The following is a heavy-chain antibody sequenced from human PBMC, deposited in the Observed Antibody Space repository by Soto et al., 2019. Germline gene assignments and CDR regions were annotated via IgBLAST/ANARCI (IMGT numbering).Heavy chain of an antibody. D-gene: IGHD6-13*01. CDR1: GYTFTSYG. J-gene: IGHJ4*02. CDR2: ISAYNGNT. Sequence: VASVKVSCKASGYTFTSYGISWVRQATGQGLEWMGWISAYNGNTNYAQKLQGRVTMTTDTSTSTAYMELRSLRSDDTAVYYCARSPHFLRIAAAGDYWGQGTLVTVSS. V-gene: IGHV1-18*01. CDR3: ARSPHFLRIAAAGDY.